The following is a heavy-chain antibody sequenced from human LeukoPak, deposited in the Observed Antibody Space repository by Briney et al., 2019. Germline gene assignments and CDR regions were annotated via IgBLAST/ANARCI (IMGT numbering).Heavy chain of an antibody. CDR2: IKQDGSEK. CDR3: ARDFYYDSSYGMDV. D-gene: IGHD3-22*01. V-gene: IGHV3-7*01. CDR1: GFTFSSYW. J-gene: IGHJ6*02. Sequence: PGGPLRLSCAASGFTFSSYWMSWVRQAPGKGLEWVANIKQDGSEKYYVDSVKGRFTISRDNAKNSLYLQMNSLRAEDTAVYYCARDFYYDSSYGMDVWGQGTTVTVSS.